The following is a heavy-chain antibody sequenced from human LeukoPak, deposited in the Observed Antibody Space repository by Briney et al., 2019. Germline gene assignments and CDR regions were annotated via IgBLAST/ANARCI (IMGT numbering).Heavy chain of an antibody. V-gene: IGHV1-69*04. D-gene: IGHD1-26*01. J-gene: IGHJ3*02. CDR1: GGTFSSYA. CDR3: ATASPSGSYYGDAFDI. Sequence: SVKVSCKASGGTFSSYAISWVRQAPGQGLEWMGRIIPILGIANYAQKFQGRVTMTEDTSTDTAYMELSSLRSEDTAVYYCATASPSGSYYGDAFDIWGQGTMVTVSS. CDR2: IIPILGIA.